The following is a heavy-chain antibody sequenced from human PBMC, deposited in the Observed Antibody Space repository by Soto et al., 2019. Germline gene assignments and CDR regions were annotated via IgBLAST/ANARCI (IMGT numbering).Heavy chain of an antibody. V-gene: IGHV1-8*01. CDR2: INPNSGNT. Sequence: QVHMVQSGAEVKKSGASVKVSCKASGYTFTSNDINWVRQATGQGLAWMGWINPNSGNTGYAQKFQGRVTMTRNTAISTAYMELRSLRYDEAAVYYCARRDRGDSDYWGQGPLVTVS. J-gene: IGHJ4*02. D-gene: IGHD2-21*02. CDR1: GYTFTSND. CDR3: ARRDRGDSDY.